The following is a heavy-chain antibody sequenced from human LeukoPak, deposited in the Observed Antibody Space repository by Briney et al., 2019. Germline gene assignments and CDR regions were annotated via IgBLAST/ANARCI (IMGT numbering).Heavy chain of an antibody. D-gene: IGHD3-22*01. V-gene: IGHV1-69*05. J-gene: IGHJ5*02. CDR3: ARSYYDSSGFSP. CDR1: GGTFSSYA. Sequence: ASVKVSCKASGGTFSSYAISWERQAPGQGLEWMGGIIPIFGTANYAQKFQGRVTITTDESTSTAYMELSSLRSEDTAVYYCARSYYDSSGFSPWGQGTLVTVSS. CDR2: IIPIFGTA.